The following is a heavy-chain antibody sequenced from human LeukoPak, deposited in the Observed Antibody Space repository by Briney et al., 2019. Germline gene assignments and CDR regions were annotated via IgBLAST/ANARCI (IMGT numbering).Heavy chain of an antibody. Sequence: ASVKVSCKASGGSFSSYAISWVRQAPGQGLEWMGWISAYNGNTNYAQKLQGRVTMTTDTSTSTAYMELRSLRSDDTAVYYCARCRLMARQYWFDPWGQGTLVTVSS. CDR3: ARCRLMARQYWFDP. J-gene: IGHJ5*02. CDR1: GGSFSSYA. V-gene: IGHV1-18*01. CDR2: ISAYNGNT. D-gene: IGHD2-8*01.